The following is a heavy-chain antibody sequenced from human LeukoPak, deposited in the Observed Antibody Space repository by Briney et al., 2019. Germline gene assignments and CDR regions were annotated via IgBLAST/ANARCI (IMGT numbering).Heavy chain of an antibody. J-gene: IGHJ4*02. V-gene: IGHV4-4*02. CDR2: IYHSGST. CDR1: GGSISSSNW. D-gene: IGHD6-19*01. Sequence: SGTLSLTCAVSGGSISSSNWWSWVRQPPGRGLEGIGEIYHSGSTNYNPSLKSRVTISVDKSKNQFSLKLSSVTAADTAVYYCARMTAVAGHFDYWGQGTLVTVSS. CDR3: ARMTAVAGHFDY.